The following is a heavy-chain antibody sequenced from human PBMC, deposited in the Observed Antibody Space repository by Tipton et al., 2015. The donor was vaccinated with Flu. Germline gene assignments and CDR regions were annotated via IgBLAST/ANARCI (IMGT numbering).Heavy chain of an antibody. Sequence: QLVQSGAEVKKPGASVKVSCKASGYTFTGYYMHWVRQAPGQGLEWMGRINPNSGGTNYAQKFQGRVTMTRDTSISTAYMELSRLRSDDTAVYYCAREGEQMTTVTRVDAFDIWDQGTMVTVSS. V-gene: IGHV1-2*06. D-gene: IGHD4-17*01. CDR3: AREGEQMTTVTRVDAFDI. CDR2: INPNSGGT. J-gene: IGHJ3*02. CDR1: GYTFTGYY.